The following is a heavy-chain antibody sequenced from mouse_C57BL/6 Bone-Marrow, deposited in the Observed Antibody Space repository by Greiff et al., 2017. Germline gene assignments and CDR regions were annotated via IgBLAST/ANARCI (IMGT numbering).Heavy chain of an antibody. CDR1: GYAFSSYW. CDR2: IYPGDGDT. J-gene: IGHJ1*03. CDR3: ARAGIYYDYPWYFDV. Sequence: VKLQESGAELVKPGASVKISCKASGYAFSSYWMNWVKQRPGKGLEWIGQIYPGDGDTNYNGKFKGKATLTADKSSSTAYMQLSSLTSEDSAVYFCARAGIYYDYPWYFDVWGTGTTVTVSS. D-gene: IGHD2-4*01. V-gene: IGHV1-80*01.